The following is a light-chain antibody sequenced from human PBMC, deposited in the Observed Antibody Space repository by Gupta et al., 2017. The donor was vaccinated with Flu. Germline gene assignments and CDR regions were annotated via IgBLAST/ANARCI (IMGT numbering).Light chain of an antibody. CDR1: QTASNT. V-gene: IGKV3-15*01. J-gene: IGKJ1*01. CDR3: QHYNNWPPRWT. CDR2: DTS. Sequence: RATLSCRASQTASNTGAWYQNRPGNLSRLVNYDTSTRATGVPVRFSASGSRTDFTLTIRGLQSEDSATYYSQHYNNWPPRWTFGQGTNVVI.